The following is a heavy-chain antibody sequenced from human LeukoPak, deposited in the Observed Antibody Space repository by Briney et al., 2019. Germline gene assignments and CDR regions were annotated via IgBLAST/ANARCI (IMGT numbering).Heavy chain of an antibody. D-gene: IGHD3-3*01. CDR3: TTRSGDFWSGFVN. J-gene: IGHJ4*02. V-gene: IGHV1-24*01. Sequence: GASVTVSCTVSGHSLSELSIQWVRQAPGKGLECLGGFDPEEAKMVYAQNFQGRVTMTEDTSTQTAYMELSGLTSDDTAVYYCTTRSGDFWSGFVNWGQGTLVTVSS. CDR2: FDPEEAKM. CDR1: GHSLSELS.